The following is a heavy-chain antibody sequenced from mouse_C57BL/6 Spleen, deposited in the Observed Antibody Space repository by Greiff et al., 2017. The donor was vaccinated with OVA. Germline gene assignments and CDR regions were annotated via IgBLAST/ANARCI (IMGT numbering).Heavy chain of an antibody. CDR2: FYPGSGRI. Sequence: VKLQESGAELVKPGASVKLSCKASGYTFTEYTIHWVKKRSGQGLEWIGWFYPGSGRIKYNEKFKDKATLTADKASSPGYMEISRLTSEDSAFYSCARHEGEAGLRAPGFAYWGQGTLVTVSA. CDR1: GYTFTEYT. D-gene: IGHD3-2*02. V-gene: IGHV1-62-2*01. J-gene: IGHJ3*01. CDR3: ARHEGEAGLRAPGFAY.